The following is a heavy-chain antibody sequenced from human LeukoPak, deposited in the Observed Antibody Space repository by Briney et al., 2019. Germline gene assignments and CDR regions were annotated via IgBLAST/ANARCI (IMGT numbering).Heavy chain of an antibody. CDR3: ARIGLSGRVGAGGGPDI. CDR1: GYTFTGYY. CDR2: INPNSGGT. J-gene: IGHJ3*02. Sequence: ASVKVSCKASGYTFTGYYMHWVRQAPGQGLEWMGWINPNSGGTNYAQKLQGRVTMTTDTSTSTAYMELRSLRSDDTAVYYCARIGLSGRVGAGGGPDIWGQGTMVTVSS. V-gene: IGHV1-2*02. D-gene: IGHD1-26*01.